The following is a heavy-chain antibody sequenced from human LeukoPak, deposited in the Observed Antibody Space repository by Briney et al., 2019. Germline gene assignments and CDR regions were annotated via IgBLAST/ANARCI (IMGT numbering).Heavy chain of an antibody. J-gene: IGHJ4*02. CDR3: AKASTRENYFDY. Sequence: AGGSLRLSCAASGFTFSSYAMSWVRQAPGKGLEWVSAISGSGGSTYYADSVKGRFTISRDNSKNTLYLQMNSLRAEDTAVYYCAKASTRENYFDYWGQGTLVTVSS. CDR1: GFTFSSYA. CDR2: ISGSGGST. V-gene: IGHV3-23*01. D-gene: IGHD5/OR15-5a*01.